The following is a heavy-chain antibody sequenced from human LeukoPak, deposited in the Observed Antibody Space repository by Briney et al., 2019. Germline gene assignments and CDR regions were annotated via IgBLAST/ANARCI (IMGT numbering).Heavy chain of an antibody. J-gene: IGHJ4*02. CDR3: ASSTQISKYADY. CDR2: INSDGSIT. Sequence: GGSLRLSCAASGFTFSSYLMHWVRQAPGKGLVWVSRINSDGSITTYAHSVRGRFTIFRDNAKSTLYLQMNSLRAEDTAVYYCASSTQISKYADYWGQGALVTVSS. CDR1: GFTFSSYL. D-gene: IGHD2-2*01. V-gene: IGHV3-74*01.